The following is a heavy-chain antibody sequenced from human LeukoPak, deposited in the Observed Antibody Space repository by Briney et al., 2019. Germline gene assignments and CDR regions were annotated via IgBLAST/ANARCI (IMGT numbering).Heavy chain of an antibody. V-gene: IGHV3-30*04. D-gene: IGHD3-10*01. CDR1: GFTFSSYA. CDR2: ISYDGSNK. J-gene: IGHJ4*02. CDR3: ARDKTRGVIITTPRDY. Sequence: GGSLRLSCAASGFTFSSYAMHWVRQAPGKGLEWVAVISYDGSNKYYADSVKGRFTISRDNSKNTLYLQMNSLRAEDTAVYYCARDKTRGVIITTPRDYWGQGTLVTVSS.